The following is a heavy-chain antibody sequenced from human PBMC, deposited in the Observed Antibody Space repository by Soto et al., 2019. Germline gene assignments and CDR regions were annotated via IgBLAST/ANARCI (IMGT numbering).Heavy chain of an antibody. V-gene: IGHV1-18*01. CDR2: ISAYNGNT. CDR1: GNTFTTYG. D-gene: IGHD6-19*01. J-gene: IGHJ6*02. CDR3: VRSAMAGDYYYYGMDV. Sequence: APEKVSGKDSGNTFTTYGISWVRQAPGQGLEWMGWISAYNGNTNYAQKFQGRVTLTTDTSTSTAYMELTSLRFDDTAVYYCVRSAMAGDYYYYGMDVWGQGTTVTVSS.